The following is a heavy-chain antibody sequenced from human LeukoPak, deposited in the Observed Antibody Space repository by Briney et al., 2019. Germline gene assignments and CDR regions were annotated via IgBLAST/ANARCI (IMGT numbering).Heavy chain of an antibody. CDR2: IYTSGST. CDR3: ARDGYCSSTSCYRPGGWFDP. J-gene: IGHJ5*02. V-gene: IGHV4-4*07. Sequence: SETLSLTCTVSGGSISSYYWSWIRQPAGKGLEWIGRIYTSGSTNYNPSLKSRVTMSVDTSKNQFSLKLSSVTAADTAVYYCARDGYCSSTSCYRPGGWFDPWGQGTLVTVSS. CDR1: GGSISSYY. D-gene: IGHD2-2*03.